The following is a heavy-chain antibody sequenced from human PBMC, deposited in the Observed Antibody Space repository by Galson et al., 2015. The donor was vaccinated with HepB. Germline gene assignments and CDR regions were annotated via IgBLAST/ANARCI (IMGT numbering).Heavy chain of an antibody. CDR2: ISSSSSYT. V-gene: IGHV3-11*03. Sequence: SLRLSCAASGFTFSDYYMSWIRQAPGKGLEWVSYISSSSSYTNYADSVKGRFTISRDNAKNSLYLQMNSLRAEDTAVYYCARSPHIWFGEGGALNWFDPWGQGTLVTVSS. D-gene: IGHD3-10*01. CDR1: GFTFSDYY. CDR3: ARSPHIWFGEGGALNWFDP. J-gene: IGHJ5*02.